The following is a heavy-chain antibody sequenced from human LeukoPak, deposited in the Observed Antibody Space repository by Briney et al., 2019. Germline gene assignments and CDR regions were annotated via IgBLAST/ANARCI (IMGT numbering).Heavy chain of an antibody. CDR1: GYSISSCSY. V-gene: IGHV4-38-2*01. D-gene: IGHD4-17*01. CDR2: MFHSGDT. Sequence: SETLSLTCAVSGYSISSCSYWCWIRQPPGKGLQWLGNMFHSGDTYHNPSLNSRATISADSSKNQFSLKLTSVTAADTAVYYCAKVGAYGDYARHDYWGQGTLVTVSS. CDR3: AKVGAYGDYARHDY. J-gene: IGHJ4*02.